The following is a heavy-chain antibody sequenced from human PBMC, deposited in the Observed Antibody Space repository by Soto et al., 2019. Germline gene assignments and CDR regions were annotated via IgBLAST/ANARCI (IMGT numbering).Heavy chain of an antibody. CDR3: AKDRTVAARNFDC. Sequence: GGTLRLSCAASGFAFSNYDMHWVRQAPGKGLEWVSSISTSIDALFYRDSGKARFTLSRDDSKNTLCLRMSGLRAEDSGVFYCAKDRTVAARNFDCGGHGTQVTVSS. CDR1: GFAFSNYD. D-gene: IGHD5-18*01. V-gene: IGHV3-23*01. J-gene: IGHJ4*01. CDR2: ISTSIDAL.